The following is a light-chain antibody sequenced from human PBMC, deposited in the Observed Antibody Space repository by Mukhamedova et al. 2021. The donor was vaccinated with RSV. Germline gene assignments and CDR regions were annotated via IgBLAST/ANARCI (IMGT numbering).Light chain of an antibody. CDR2: GAS. CDR1: QSVSSN. Sequence: MGSQSVSSNLAWYQQKPGQAPRLLIYGASTRATGIPARFSGSGSGTEFTLTISSLQSEDFAVYYCQQYNNWPPRNTFGQGTKLEIK. V-gene: IGKV3-15*01. CDR3: QQYNNWPPRNT. J-gene: IGKJ2*01.